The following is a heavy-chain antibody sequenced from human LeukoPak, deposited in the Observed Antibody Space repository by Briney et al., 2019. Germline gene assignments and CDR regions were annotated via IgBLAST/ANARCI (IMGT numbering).Heavy chain of an antibody. V-gene: IGHV1-8*01. D-gene: IGHD3-9*01. CDR2: MNPNSGNT. J-gene: IGHJ6*02. CDR1: GYTFTSYD. Sequence: ASVKVSCKASGYTFTSYDINWVRQATGQGLEWMGWMNPNSGNTGYAQKFQGRVTMTRNTSISTAYMELSSLRSEDTAVYYCARAVRYFDSWDYYYYYGMDVWGQGTTVTVSS. CDR3: ARAVRYFDSWDYYYYYGMDV.